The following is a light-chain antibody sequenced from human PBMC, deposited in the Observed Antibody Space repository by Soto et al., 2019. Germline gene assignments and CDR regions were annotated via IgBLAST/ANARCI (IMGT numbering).Light chain of an antibody. CDR1: QSVSSN. J-gene: IGKJ1*01. CDR3: QQYNNWPAT. V-gene: IGKV3D-15*01. Sequence: EIQMTQSPATLSVSPGDRATLSCRASQSVSSNLAWYQQKPGQAPRLLIYGASTRATGIPARFSGSESGTEFTLTISSLQSEDFAIYYCQQYNNWPATFGQGTKVEIK. CDR2: GAS.